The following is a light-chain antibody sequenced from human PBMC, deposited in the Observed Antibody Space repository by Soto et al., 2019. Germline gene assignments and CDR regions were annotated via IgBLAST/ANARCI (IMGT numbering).Light chain of an antibody. V-gene: IGKV1-33*01. CDR3: QQANSFPLT. Sequence: DIQMNKSPSTLSASVGDRVTITCQASEDISNSLNWYQQKPGKAPKLLIYDASNLETGVPSRFSGSGSGTDFTLTISSLQPEDFATYYCQQANSFPLTFGGGTKVDIK. CDR1: EDISNS. CDR2: DAS. J-gene: IGKJ4*01.